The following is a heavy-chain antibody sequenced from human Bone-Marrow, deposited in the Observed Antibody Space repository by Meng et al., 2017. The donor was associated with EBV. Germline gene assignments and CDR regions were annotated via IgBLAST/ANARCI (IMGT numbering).Heavy chain of an antibody. CDR2: IYHSGST. CDR1: GGSISSSNW. J-gene: IGHJ4*02. CDR3: AKRTTAYLFDY. D-gene: IGHD4-17*01. Sequence: QGRLEESGQGLVKLSGTLSLTWAVSGGSISSSNWWSWVRQPPGKGLEWIGEIYHSGSTNYNPSLKSRVTISVDKSKNQFSLKLSSVTAADTAVYYCAKRTTAYLFDYWGQGTLVTVSS. V-gene: IGHV4-4*02.